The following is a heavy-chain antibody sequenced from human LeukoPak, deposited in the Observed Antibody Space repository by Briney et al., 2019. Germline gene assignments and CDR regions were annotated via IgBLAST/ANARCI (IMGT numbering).Heavy chain of an antibody. CDR3: ARSHYYDSSGYYFFDY. J-gene: IGHJ4*02. V-gene: IGHV1-18*01. D-gene: IGHD3-22*01. CDR2: ISAYNGNT. Sequence: ASVKVSCKASGYTFTSYGISWVRQAPGQGLEWMGWISAYNGNTNYAQNFQARVTMTTDTSTSTAYMDLRSLRSDDTAVYYCARSHYYDSSGYYFFDYWGQGTLVTVSS. CDR1: GYTFTSYG.